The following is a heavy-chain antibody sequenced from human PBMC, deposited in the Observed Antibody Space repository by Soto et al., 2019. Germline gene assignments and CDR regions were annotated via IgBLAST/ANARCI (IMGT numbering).Heavy chain of an antibody. CDR3: ATARWISSPPLDY. Sequence: GGSLRLSCAASGFPFNIYALILVRQSPGKGLDWVSGISSSGGVTKYADSVKGRFTISRDNSKNTVYLQMNNLRAEDTATYYCATARWISSPPLDYWGLGNLVTVSS. CDR1: GFPFNIYA. V-gene: IGHV3-23*01. D-gene: IGHD5-12*01. CDR2: ISSSGGVT. J-gene: IGHJ4*02.